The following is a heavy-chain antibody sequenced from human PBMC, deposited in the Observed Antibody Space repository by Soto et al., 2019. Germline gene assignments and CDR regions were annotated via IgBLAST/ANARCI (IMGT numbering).Heavy chain of an antibody. Sequence: PSETLSLTCSVSGGSVTNINYFWAWIRQSPGKGLEWIANIYYTGTTFYNPSLRSRVSMTIDASKNRFSLNLSSVTAADTAVYYCTRRYNWNDYYFDPWGQGTLVTVSS. CDR3: TRRYNWNDYYFDP. V-gene: IGHV4-39*01. D-gene: IGHD1-20*01. CDR2: IYYTGTT. J-gene: IGHJ5*02. CDR1: GGSVTNINYF.